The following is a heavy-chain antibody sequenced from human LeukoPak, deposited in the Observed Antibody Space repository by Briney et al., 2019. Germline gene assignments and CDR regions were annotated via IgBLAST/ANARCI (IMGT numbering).Heavy chain of an antibody. Sequence: GGSLRLSCAASGFTFSSYGMSWVRQAPGKGLEWVSYISSSSSTIYYADSVKGRFTISRDNAKNSLYLQMNSLRAEDTAVYYCARDDRDYYDSSGPFDYWGQRTLVTVSS. D-gene: IGHD3-22*01. CDR1: GFTFSSYG. V-gene: IGHV3-48*01. J-gene: IGHJ4*02. CDR3: ARDDRDYYDSSGPFDY. CDR2: ISSSSSTI.